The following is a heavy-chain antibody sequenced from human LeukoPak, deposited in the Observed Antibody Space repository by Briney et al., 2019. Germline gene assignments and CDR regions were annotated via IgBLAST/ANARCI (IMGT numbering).Heavy chain of an antibody. D-gene: IGHD3-22*01. Sequence: KPSETLSLTCAVYGGSFSGYYWSWIRQPPGKGLEWIGEINHSGSTNYNPSLKSRVTISVDTSKNQFSLKLSSVTAADTALYYCARRRYYDSTGYLDWGQGTLVTVSS. CDR1: GGSFSGYY. CDR2: INHSGST. V-gene: IGHV4-34*01. J-gene: IGHJ1*01. CDR3: ARRRYYDSTGYLD.